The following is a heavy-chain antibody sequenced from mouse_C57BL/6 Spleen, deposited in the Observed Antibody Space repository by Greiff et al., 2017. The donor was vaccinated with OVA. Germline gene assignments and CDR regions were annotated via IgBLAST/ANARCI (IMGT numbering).Heavy chain of an antibody. CDR1: GYSITSGYY. CDR3: AGYCNYPYAMDY. CDR2: ISYDGSN. J-gene: IGHJ4*01. Sequence: EVKLQESGPGLVKPSQSLSLTCSVTGYSITSGYYWNWIRQFPGNKLEWMGYISYDGSNNYNPSLKNRISITRDTSKNQFFLKLNSVTTEDTATYYCAGYCNYPYAMDYWGQGTSVTVSS. V-gene: IGHV3-6*01. D-gene: IGHD2-10*02.